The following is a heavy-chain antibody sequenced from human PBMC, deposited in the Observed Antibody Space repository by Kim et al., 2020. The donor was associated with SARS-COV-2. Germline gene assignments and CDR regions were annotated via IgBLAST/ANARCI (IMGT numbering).Heavy chain of an antibody. CDR3: ARGNVGMATITTEYYF. CDR1: GGSISSSSYY. Sequence: SETLSLTCTVSGGSISSSSYYWGWIRQPPGKGLEWIGSIYYSGSTYYNPSLKSRVTISVDTSKNQFSLKLSSVTAADTAGYYCARGNVGMATITTEYYF. D-gene: IGHD5-12*01. V-gene: IGHV4-39*07. J-gene: IGHJ4*01. CDR2: IYYSGST.